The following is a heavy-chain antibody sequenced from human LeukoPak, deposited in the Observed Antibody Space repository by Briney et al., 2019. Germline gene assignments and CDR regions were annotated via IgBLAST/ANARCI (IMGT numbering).Heavy chain of an antibody. D-gene: IGHD1-1*01. CDR1: GFTFSDYY. CDR2: ISSGGGTI. J-gene: IGHJ4*02. CDR3: KSGGAAPGSFDY. V-gene: IGHV3-11*04. Sequence: GGSLRLSCAASGFTFSDYYMSWIRQAPGKGLECVSYISSGGGTIYYADSVKGRFTVSRDNAKNSLYLQLNSLRVEDTAVYYCKSGGAAPGSFDYWGQGTLVTVSP.